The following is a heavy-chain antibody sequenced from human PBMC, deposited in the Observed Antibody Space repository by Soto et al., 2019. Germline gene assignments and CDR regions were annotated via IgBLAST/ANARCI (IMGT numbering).Heavy chain of an antibody. J-gene: IGHJ4*01. CDR1: GFTFSNAW. D-gene: IGHD3-22*01. V-gene: IGHV3-15*07. CDR2: IKSKTEGGTT. Sequence: GGSLRLSCAASGFTFSNAWMNWVRQAPGKGLEWVGRIKSKTEGGTTDYTAPVKGRFTISRDDSRNTLFLQMNGLKTEGTGIYYCRTDLYFDSSGYYPYFDHWGQGILVTVSS. CDR3: RTDLYFDSSGYYPYFDH.